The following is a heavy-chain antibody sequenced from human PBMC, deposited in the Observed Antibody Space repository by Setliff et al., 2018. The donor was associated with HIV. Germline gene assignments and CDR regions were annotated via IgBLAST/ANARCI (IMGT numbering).Heavy chain of an antibody. J-gene: IGHJ3*02. CDR2: ISGSGGST. CDR3: ARDEGYYYGSGGDDAFDI. V-gene: IGHV3-23*01. Sequence: PGGSLRLSCAASGFTFSSYAMSWVRQAPGKGLEWVSAISGSGGSTYYADSVKGRFTISRDNSKNTLYLQMNSLRAEDTAVYYCARDEGYYYGSGGDDAFDIWGQGTMVTVSS. D-gene: IGHD3-10*01. CDR1: GFTFSSYA.